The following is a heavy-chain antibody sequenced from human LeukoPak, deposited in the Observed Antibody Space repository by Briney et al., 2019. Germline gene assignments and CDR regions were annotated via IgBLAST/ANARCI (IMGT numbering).Heavy chain of an antibody. Sequence: SETLSLTCTVSGGSISSSSYYWGWIRQPPGKGLEWIGSIYYSGSTYYNPSLKSRVTISVDTSKNQFSLKLSSVTAADTAVYYCARLLGYCSSTGCRDYWGQGTLVTVSS. D-gene: IGHD2-2*01. CDR3: ARLLGYCSSTGCRDY. CDR1: GGSISSSSYY. J-gene: IGHJ4*02. V-gene: IGHV4-39*01. CDR2: IYYSGST.